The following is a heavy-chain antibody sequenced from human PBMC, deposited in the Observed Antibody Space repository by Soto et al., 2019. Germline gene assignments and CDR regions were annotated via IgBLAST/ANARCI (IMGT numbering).Heavy chain of an antibody. CDR1: GFTFSSYA. CDR3: AKVAAKVIVLSYNWFDP. D-gene: IGHD3-22*01. Sequence: GGSLRLSCAASGFTFSSYAMSWVRQAPGKGLEWVSAIRGSGGSTHYADSVKGRFTLSRDNSKNTLYLQMDSLRGEDTAVYYCAKVAAKVIVLSYNWFDPWGQGTLVTVSS. CDR2: IRGSGGST. J-gene: IGHJ5*02. V-gene: IGHV3-23*01.